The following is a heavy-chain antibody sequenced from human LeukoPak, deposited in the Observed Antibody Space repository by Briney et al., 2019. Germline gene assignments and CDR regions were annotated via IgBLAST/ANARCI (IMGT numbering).Heavy chain of an antibody. D-gene: IGHD4-23*01. CDR2: FDPEDGET. J-gene: IGHJ4*02. Sequence: GASVKVSCKASGCTFTSYYMHWVRQAPGKGLEWMGGFDPEDGETIYAQKFQGRVTMTEDTSTDTAYMELSSLRSEDTAVYYCATVQLPDYGGNHPTGADYWGQGTLVTVSS. CDR1: GCTFTSYY. CDR3: ATVQLPDYGGNHPTGADY. V-gene: IGHV1-24*01.